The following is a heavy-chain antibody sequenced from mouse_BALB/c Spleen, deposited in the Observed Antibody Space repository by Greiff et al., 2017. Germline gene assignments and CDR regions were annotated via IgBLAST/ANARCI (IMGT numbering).Heavy chain of an antibody. J-gene: IGHJ3*01. CDR2: IDPETGGT. Sequence: VQLKESGAELVRPGASVTLSCKASGYTFTDYEMHWVKQTPVHGLEWIGAIDPETGGTAYNQKFKGKATLTADKSSSTAYMELRSLTSEDSAVYYCTRRDGYFAYWGQGTLVTVSA. CDR3: TRRDGYFAY. V-gene: IGHV1-15*01. D-gene: IGHD2-3*01. CDR1: GYTFTDYE.